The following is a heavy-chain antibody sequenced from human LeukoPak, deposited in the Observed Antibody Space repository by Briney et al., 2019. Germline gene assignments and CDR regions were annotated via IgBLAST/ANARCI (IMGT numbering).Heavy chain of an antibody. Sequence: GRSLRLSCAASGFTFSSYGMHWVRQAPGKGLEWVAVISYDGSNKYYADSVKGRFTISRDNSKNTLYLQMNSLRAEDTAVYYCARDKSYSSGSHYYYYGMDVWGQGTTVTVSS. D-gene: IGHD6-19*01. CDR3: ARDKSYSSGSHYYYYGMDV. CDR1: GFTFSSYG. CDR2: ISYDGSNK. V-gene: IGHV3-30*03. J-gene: IGHJ6*02.